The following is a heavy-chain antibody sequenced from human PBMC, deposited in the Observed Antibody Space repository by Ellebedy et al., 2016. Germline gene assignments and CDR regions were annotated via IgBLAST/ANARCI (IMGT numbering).Heavy chain of an antibody. CDR1: GYTFTSYY. D-gene: IGHD6-13*01. J-gene: IGHJ4*02. CDR2: INPSGGST. Sequence: ASVKVSCKASGYTFTSYYMHWVRQAPGQGLEWMGIINPSGGSTSYAQKFQGRVTMTRDTSTSTVYMELSSLRSEDTAVYYCARDGQSGGWIVAAGMFYYWGQGTLVTVSS. V-gene: IGHV1-46*01. CDR3: ARDGQSGGWIVAAGMFYY.